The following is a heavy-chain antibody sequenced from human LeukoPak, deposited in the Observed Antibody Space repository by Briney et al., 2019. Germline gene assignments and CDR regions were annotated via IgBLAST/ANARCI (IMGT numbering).Heavy chain of an antibody. D-gene: IGHD3-22*01. V-gene: IGHV1-46*01. CDR3: ARGEYYYDSSGYYHDGMDV. J-gene: IGHJ6*02. CDR2: INPSGGST. CDR1: GYTFTSYY. Sequence: ASVKVSCKASGYTFTSYYMHWVRQAPGQGLEWMGIINPSGGSTSYAQKFQGRVTMTRDTSTSTVYMELSSLRSEDTAVYYCARGEYYYDSSGYYHDGMDVWGQGTTVTVSS.